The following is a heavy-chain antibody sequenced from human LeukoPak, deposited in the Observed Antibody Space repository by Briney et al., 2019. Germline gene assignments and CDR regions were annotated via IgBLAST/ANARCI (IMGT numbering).Heavy chain of an antibody. V-gene: IGHV3-21*01. CDR2: ISSTSAYI. CDR1: GFALKSYS. Sequence: GGSLRLSCAGSGFALKSYSLSWVRQAPGKGLEWVSSISSTSAYIYYADSVKGRFTISRDNVDNVVYLQMNSLGAEDTAVYYCARVAVSGPTGWFDSWGQGTLVTVSS. J-gene: IGHJ5*01. CDR3: ARVAVSGPTGWFDS. D-gene: IGHD2-8*02.